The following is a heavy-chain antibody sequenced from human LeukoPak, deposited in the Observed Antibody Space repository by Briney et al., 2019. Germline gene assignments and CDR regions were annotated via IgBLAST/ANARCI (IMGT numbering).Heavy chain of an antibody. CDR2: TYYRSKWYN. CDR1: LGSVSSNSAT. CDR3: ARDPPAAVPTLNAFDI. Sequence: SQTLSLTCAFSLGSVSSNSATWNWIRQSPSRGLEWLGRTYYRSKWYNDYAVSVKSRVSIKPDTSKNQFSLQLSSVTPEDTAMYFCARDPPAAVPTLNAFDIWGQGTMVTVSS. V-gene: IGHV6-1*01. J-gene: IGHJ3*02. D-gene: IGHD2-2*02.